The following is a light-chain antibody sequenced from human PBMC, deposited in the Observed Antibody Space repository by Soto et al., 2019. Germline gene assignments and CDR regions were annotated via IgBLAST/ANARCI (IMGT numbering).Light chain of an antibody. V-gene: IGKV3-15*01. Sequence: EIVMTQSPVTLSVSPGERATLSCRASQSINRKVAWYQQRPGQAPRLLISDASIRATGIPARFSGSGSGTEFTLPISSLQSEDFAVYYCQQYDSWSPFTFGGGTKVEIK. CDR2: DAS. CDR1: QSINRK. J-gene: IGKJ4*02. CDR3: QQYDSWSPFT.